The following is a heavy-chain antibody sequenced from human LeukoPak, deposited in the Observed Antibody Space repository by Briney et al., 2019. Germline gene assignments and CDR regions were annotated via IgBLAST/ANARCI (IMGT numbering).Heavy chain of an antibody. CDR2: ISSSSTI. J-gene: IGHJ4*02. CDR1: GFTFSSYS. Sequence: GGSLRLSCAASGFTFSSYSMNWVRQAPGKGLEWVSYISSSSTIYYADSVKGRFTISRDNAKNSPYLQMNSLRDEDTAVYYCARERYGDYIDYWGQGTLVTVSS. V-gene: IGHV3-48*02. CDR3: ARERYGDYIDY. D-gene: IGHD4-17*01.